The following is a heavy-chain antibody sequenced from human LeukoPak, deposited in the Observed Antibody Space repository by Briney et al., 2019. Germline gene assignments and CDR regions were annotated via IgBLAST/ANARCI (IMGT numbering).Heavy chain of an antibody. CDR3: ARVYFGQWLNIHY. CDR2: INPNSGGT. Sequence: ASVKVSCKASGYTFTGYYMHWVRQAPGQGLEWMGWINPNSGGTNYAQKFQGRVTMTRDTSISTAYMELSRLRSDDTAVYYCARVYFGQWLNIHYWGQGTLVTVSS. J-gene: IGHJ4*02. V-gene: IGHV1-2*02. D-gene: IGHD6-19*01. CDR1: GYTFTGYY.